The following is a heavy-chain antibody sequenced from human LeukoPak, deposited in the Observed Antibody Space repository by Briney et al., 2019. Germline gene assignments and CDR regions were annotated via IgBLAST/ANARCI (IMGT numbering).Heavy chain of an antibody. CDR1: GFTFSTYS. D-gene: IGHD5-12*01. Sequence: GGSLRLSCAASGFTFSTYSMNWVRQAPGKGLEWVSSISGSSRYIYYADSVKGRFTISRDYAKNSLYLQMNGLRADDTAVYYCARDPRGYSGALFEDYWGQGTLVTVSS. CDR2: ISGSSRYI. J-gene: IGHJ4*02. V-gene: IGHV3-21*01. CDR3: ARDPRGYSGALFEDY.